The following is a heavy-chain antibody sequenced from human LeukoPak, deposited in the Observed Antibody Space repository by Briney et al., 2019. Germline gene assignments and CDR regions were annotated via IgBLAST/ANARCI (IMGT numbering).Heavy chain of an antibody. V-gene: IGHV4-59*06. CDR2: IYYSGRT. D-gene: IGHD1-26*01. CDR3: ARDLVASGSYYRGFDP. CDR1: GDSVTNYG. J-gene: IGHJ5*02. Sequence: PSETLSLTCSVSGDSVTNYGWSWIRQHPGKGLEWIGYIYYSGRTYYNPSLKSRVTISVDTSKNQFSLRLRSVTAADTAVYYCARDLVASGSYYRGFDPWGQGTLVTVSS.